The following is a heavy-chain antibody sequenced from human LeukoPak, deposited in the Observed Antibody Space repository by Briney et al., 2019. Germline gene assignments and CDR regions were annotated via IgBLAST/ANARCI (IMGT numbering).Heavy chain of an antibody. J-gene: IGHJ4*02. D-gene: IGHD3-10*01. CDR1: GYTFTSYG. CDR3: ARARYYYGSGRPYYFDY. V-gene: IGHV1-18*01. Sequence: ASVKVSCKASGYTFTSYGISWVRQAPGQGLEWMGWISAYNGNTNYAQKLQGRVTMTTDTSTSTAYTELRSLRSDDTAVYYCARARYYYGSGRPYYFDYWGQGTLVTVSS. CDR2: ISAYNGNT.